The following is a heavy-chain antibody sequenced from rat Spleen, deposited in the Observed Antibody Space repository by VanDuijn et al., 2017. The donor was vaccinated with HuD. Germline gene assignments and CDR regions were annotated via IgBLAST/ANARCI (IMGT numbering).Heavy chain of an antibody. CDR3: TTLYYYDGSFYYAYWYFDF. J-gene: IGHJ1*01. V-gene: IGHV5-31*01. CDR2: ITNTGSNT. D-gene: IGHD1-12*02. CDR1: GFTFNNYW. Sequence: EVQLMESGGGLVQPGKSLKLSCVASGFTFNNYWMTWIRQAPGKGLEWVASITNTGSNTFYPDSVKGRFTIPRDNAKSTLYLQMDSLRSEDTATYYCTTLYYYDGSFYYAYWYFDFWGPGTMVTVSS.